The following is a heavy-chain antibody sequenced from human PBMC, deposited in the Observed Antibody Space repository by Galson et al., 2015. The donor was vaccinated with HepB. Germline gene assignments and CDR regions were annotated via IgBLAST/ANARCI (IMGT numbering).Heavy chain of an antibody. CDR2: ISSSSSYI. J-gene: IGHJ4*02. Sequence: SLRLSCAASGFTFSSYSMNWVRQAPGKGLEWVSSISSSSSYIYYADSVKGRFTISRDNAKNSLYLQMNSLRAEDTAVYYCARDEVPSRGYYYGSPPLWLWGQGTLVTVSS. V-gene: IGHV3-21*01. D-gene: IGHD3-10*01. CDR3: ARDEVPSRGYYYGSPPLWL. CDR1: GFTFSSYS.